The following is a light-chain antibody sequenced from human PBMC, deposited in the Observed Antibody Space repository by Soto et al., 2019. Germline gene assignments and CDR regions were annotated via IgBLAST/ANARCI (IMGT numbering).Light chain of an antibody. CDR2: NAV. Sequence: DIQMTQSPSSLSASVGARLTITCRASQSIGGYLSWYQQKPGEAPKLLIFNAVSLQRGVPSRLSVSGSGTDFALSISSLQPEDFATSYCQQSYTIPFTFGGGTKVETK. CDR3: QQSYTIPFT. J-gene: IGKJ4*01. CDR1: QSIGGY. V-gene: IGKV1-39*01.